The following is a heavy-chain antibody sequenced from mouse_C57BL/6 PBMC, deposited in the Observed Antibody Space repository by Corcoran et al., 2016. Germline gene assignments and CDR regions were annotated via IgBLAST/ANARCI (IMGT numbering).Heavy chain of an antibody. J-gene: IGHJ4*01. Sequence: QVQLQQSGPELVKPGASVKISCKASGYTFTDYYINWVKQRPGQGLEWIGWIFPGSGSTYYNEKFKGKATLTVDKSSSTAYMLLSSLTSEDSAVYFCARGTMITKVCYYAMDYWGQGTSVTVSS. CDR1: GYTFTDYY. D-gene: IGHD2-4*01. CDR3: ARGTMITKVCYYAMDY. CDR2: IFPGSGST. V-gene: IGHV1-75*01.